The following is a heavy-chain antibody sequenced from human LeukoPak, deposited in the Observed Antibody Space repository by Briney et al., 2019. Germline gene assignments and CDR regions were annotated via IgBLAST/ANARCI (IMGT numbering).Heavy chain of an antibody. CDR1: GYTFTSFY. D-gene: IGHD3-10*01. J-gene: IGHJ4*02. CDR3: ARDYHGSGSLTTFDY. Sequence: ASVKVSCKVSGYTFTSFYMHWVRQAPGQGLERMGIINPRGGSTTSAQKFQGRVTLTRDTSTTTVYMELSSLRSEDTAVYYCARDYHGSGSLTTFDYWGQGTLVTVSS. V-gene: IGHV1-46*01. CDR2: INPRGGST.